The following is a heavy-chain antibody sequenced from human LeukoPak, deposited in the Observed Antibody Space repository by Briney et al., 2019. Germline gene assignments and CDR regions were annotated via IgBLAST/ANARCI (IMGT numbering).Heavy chain of an antibody. D-gene: IGHD5-24*01. CDR2: IYHSGST. J-gene: IGHJ4*02. Sequence: PSETLSLTCAVSGGSISSGGYSWSWIRQPPGKGLEWIGYIYHSGSTYYNPSLKSRVTISVDRSKNQFSLKLSSVTAADTAVYYCARGARDGYNPLDYWGQGTLVTVSS. CDR1: GGSISSGGYS. CDR3: ARGARDGYNPLDY. V-gene: IGHV4-30-2*01.